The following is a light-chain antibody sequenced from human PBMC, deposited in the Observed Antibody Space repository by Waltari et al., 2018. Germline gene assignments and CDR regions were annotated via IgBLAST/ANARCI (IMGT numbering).Light chain of an antibody. CDR2: GAS. CDR1: QSVTSH. J-gene: IGKJ4*01. CDR3: QHYYNWPLT. Sequence: EIVMTQSPSNLSVSPGERATLSCRASQSVTSHLAWYQQKPGQAPRLLFYGASTVATGIPARFSGSGSATEFTLTISSLQAEDSAVYYCQHYYNWPLTFGGGTKVEIK. V-gene: IGKV3-15*01.